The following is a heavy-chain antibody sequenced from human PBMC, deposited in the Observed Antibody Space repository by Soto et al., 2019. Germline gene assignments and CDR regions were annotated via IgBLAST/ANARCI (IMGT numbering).Heavy chain of an antibody. D-gene: IGHD6-13*01. J-gene: IGHJ4*02. Sequence: GESLKISCKCSGYSFTSYWISWVRQMPGKGLEWMGRIDPSDSYTNYSPSFQGHVTISADKSISTAYLQWSSLKASDTAMYYCARQNNSSSWYYDYWGQGTLVTVSS. CDR3: ARQNNSSSWYYDY. CDR1: GYSFTSYW. CDR2: IDPSDSYT. V-gene: IGHV5-10-1*01.